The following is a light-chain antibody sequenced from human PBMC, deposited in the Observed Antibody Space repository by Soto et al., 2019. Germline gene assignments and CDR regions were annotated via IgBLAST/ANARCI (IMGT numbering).Light chain of an antibody. J-gene: IGKJ1*01. V-gene: IGKV3-20*01. CDR2: GAS. CDR3: QQYGGPRWT. Sequence: EIVLTQSPGTLSLSPGERATLSCRASQSVVTNSLAWYQQKPGQAPRLIIYGASNRATGIPHRFTGRGSGTDFTLTISRLEPEDCAVYYCQQYGGPRWTFGQGTKVDIK. CDR1: QSVVTNS.